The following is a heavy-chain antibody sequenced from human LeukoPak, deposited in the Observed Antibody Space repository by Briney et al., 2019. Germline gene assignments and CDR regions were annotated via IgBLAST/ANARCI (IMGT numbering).Heavy chain of an antibody. CDR1: GGSISSYY. CDR3: AMYYRGCLGY. CDR2: IYTSGST. Sequence: SETLSLTCTVSGGSISSYYWSWIRQPPGKGLERIGYIYTSGSTNYNPSLKSRVTISVDTSKNQFSLKLSSVTAADTAVYYCAMYYRGCLGYWRQETRVSVSS. J-gene: IGHJ4*02. D-gene: IGHD1-14*01. V-gene: IGHV4-4*09.